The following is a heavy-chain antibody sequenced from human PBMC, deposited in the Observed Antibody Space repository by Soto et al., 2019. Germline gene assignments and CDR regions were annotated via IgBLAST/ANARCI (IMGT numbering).Heavy chain of an antibody. D-gene: IGHD3-9*01. V-gene: IGHV4-59*11. CDR2: IYYSGST. CDR1: GGTIRNHG. Sequence: TSQPLPHTCTVAGGTIRNHGWSCIRQPTGKGLSWIGYIYYSGSTNYNPSLKSRVTISVDTSKNQFSLKLSSVTAADTAVYYCARELQYYDILTGYDYNWFDPWGQGTLVTVSS. J-gene: IGHJ5*02. CDR3: ARELQYYDILTGYDYNWFDP.